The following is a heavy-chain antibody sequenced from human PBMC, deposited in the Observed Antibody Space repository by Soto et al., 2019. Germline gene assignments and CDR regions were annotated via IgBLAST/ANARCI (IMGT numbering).Heavy chain of an antibody. J-gene: IGHJ4*02. Sequence: ASVKVSCKASGGTFSSYTISWVRQAPGQGLEWMGRIIPILGIANYAQKFQGRVTITAYKSTSTAYMELSSLRSEDTAVYYCARADCSSTSCYLRPLDYWGQGTLVTVSS. CDR1: GGTFSSYT. CDR3: ARADCSSTSCYLRPLDY. D-gene: IGHD2-2*01. V-gene: IGHV1-69*02. CDR2: IIPILGIA.